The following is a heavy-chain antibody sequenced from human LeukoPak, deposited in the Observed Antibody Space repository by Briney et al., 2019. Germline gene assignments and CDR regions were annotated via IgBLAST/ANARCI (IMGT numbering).Heavy chain of an antibody. D-gene: IGHD5-18*01. CDR3: AKDRLAYSYAQPFDY. CDR1: GFTFSSYG. V-gene: IGHV3-23*01. CDR2: ISGSGGST. Sequence: GGSLRLSCAASGFTFSSYGMSWVRQAPGKGLEWVSAISGSGGSTLYADSVKGRFTISRDNSKNTVYLQMNSLRADDTAVYYCAKDRLAYSYAQPFDYWGQGTLVTVSS. J-gene: IGHJ4*02.